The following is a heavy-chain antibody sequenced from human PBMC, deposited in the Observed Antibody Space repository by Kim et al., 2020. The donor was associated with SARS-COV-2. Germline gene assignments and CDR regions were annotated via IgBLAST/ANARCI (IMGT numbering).Heavy chain of an antibody. D-gene: IGHD2-2*01. CDR2: SHDGSNK. J-gene: IGHJ4*02. CDR3: ANMQY. V-gene: IGHV3-30*01. Sequence: SHDGSNKAYADSVKGRFTISRDSSKNTVYLQMNSLRVEDTAVYYCANMQYWGQGTLVSVSS.